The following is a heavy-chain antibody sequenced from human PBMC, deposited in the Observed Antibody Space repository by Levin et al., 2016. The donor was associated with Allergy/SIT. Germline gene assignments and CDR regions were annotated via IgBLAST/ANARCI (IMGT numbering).Heavy chain of an antibody. Sequence: GGSLRLSCAASGFSVSDNYMNWVRQSPGKGLESVAIMYIAGSTKYADSVKGRFTISRDESKNTVHLQMDSLRDDDTAVYYCAMSLSVRTGLDYWGQGTLVTVSS. CDR1: GFSVSDNY. D-gene: IGHD3/OR15-3a*01. V-gene: IGHV3-66*01. J-gene: IGHJ4*02. CDR2: MYIAGST. CDR3: AMSLSVRTGLDY.